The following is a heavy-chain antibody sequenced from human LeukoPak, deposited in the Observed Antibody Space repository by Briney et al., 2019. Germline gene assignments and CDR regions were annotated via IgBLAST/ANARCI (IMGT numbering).Heavy chain of an antibody. CDR3: ARPRGGDGGYYFDY. CDR2: IYYSGST. Sequence: SETLSLTCTVPGGSISSSSYYWGWIRQPPGKGLEWIGSIYYSGSTYYNPSLKSRVTISVDTSKNQFSLKLSSVTAADTAVYYCARPRGGDGGYYFDYWGQGTLVTVSS. V-gene: IGHV4-39*01. D-gene: IGHD2-21*02. CDR1: GGSISSSSYY. J-gene: IGHJ4*02.